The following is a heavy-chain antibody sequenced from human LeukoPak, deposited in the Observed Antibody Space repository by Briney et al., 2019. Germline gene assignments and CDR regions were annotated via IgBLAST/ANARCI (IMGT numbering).Heavy chain of an antibody. CDR2: ISGSGGST. CDR1: GFTFSSYA. Sequence: GGSLRLSCAASGFTFSSYAMSWVRQAPGKGLEWVSAISGSGGSTYYADSVKGRFTISRDNSKNTLYLQMNSLRAEDTAVYYCARDLGPRTSCYNYWGQGTLVTVSS. V-gene: IGHV3-23*01. J-gene: IGHJ4*02. CDR3: ARDLGPRTSCYNY. D-gene: IGHD2-2*01.